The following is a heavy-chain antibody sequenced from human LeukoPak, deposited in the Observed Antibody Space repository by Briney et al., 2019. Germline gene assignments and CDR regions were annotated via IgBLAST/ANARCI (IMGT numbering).Heavy chain of an antibody. D-gene: IGHD2-2*01. V-gene: IGHV4-34*01. CDR1: GGSFSGYY. Sequence: SETLSLTCAVYGGSFSGYYWSWIRQPPGKGLEWIGEINHSGSTNYNPSLESRVTISVDTSKNQFSLKLSSVTAADTAVYYCARGLVGPAAFDPWGQGTLVTVSS. CDR2: INHSGST. J-gene: IGHJ5*02. CDR3: ARGLVGPAAFDP.